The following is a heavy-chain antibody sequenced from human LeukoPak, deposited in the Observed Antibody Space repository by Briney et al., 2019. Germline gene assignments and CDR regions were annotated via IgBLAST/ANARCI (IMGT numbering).Heavy chain of an antibody. CDR1: GGSISSYH. J-gene: IGHJ4*02. D-gene: IGHD6-19*01. CDR3: ARAVAVYSFDY. V-gene: IGHV4-59*01. CDR2: IYYSGST. Sequence: SETLSLTCTVSGGSISSYHWSWIRQPPGKGLEWIGYIYYSGSTNYNPSLKSRVTISVDTSKNQFSLKLSSVTAADTAVYYCARAVAVYSFDYWGQGTLVTVSS.